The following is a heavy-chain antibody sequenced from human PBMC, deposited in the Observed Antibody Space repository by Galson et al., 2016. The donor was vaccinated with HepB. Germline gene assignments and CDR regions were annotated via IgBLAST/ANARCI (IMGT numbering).Heavy chain of an antibody. Sequence: SLRLSCAASGFTFSDFYMSWIRQAPGKGLEWVSYISGDDNAIYYADSVKGRFTISRDNAKNSLYPQMDSLRADDTAVYYCASELVVAVADVPYYYYCMDVWGLGTTVTVSS. V-gene: IGHV3-11*01. CDR1: GFTFSDFY. CDR2: ISGDDNAI. J-gene: IGHJ6*02. CDR3: ASELVVAVADVPYYYYCMDV. D-gene: IGHD2-15*01.